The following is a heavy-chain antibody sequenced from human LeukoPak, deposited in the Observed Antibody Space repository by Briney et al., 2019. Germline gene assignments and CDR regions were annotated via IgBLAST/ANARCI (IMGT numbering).Heavy chain of an antibody. J-gene: IGHJ4*02. CDR1: GGSISSYY. Sequence: SETLSLTCIVSGGSISSYYWSWIRQPPGKGLEWIGYIYTSGSTNYNPSLKSRVTISVDTSKNQFSLKLSSVTAADTAVYYCARRSMAGDFDYWGQGTLVTVSS. CDR3: ARRSMAGDFDY. D-gene: IGHD2/OR15-2a*01. V-gene: IGHV4-4*09. CDR2: IYTSGST.